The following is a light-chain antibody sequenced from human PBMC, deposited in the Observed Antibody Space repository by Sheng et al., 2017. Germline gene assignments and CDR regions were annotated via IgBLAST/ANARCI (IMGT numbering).Light chain of an antibody. CDR1: SGYN. CDR2: DNI. V-gene: IGLV1-40*01. J-gene: IGLJ2*01. Sequence: QSVLTQPPSVSGAPGQRVTISCTGSSGYNVHWYQQLPGTAPKLLIYDNINRPSGVPDRFSGSKSGTSASLAITGLQAEDEAHYYCCSFAGSSTLVFGGGTKVTVL. CDR3: CSFAGSSTLV.